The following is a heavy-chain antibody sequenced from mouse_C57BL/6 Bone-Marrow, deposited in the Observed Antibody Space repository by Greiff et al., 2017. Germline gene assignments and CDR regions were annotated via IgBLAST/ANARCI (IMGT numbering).Heavy chain of an antibody. V-gene: IGHV5-9*01. D-gene: IGHD1-1*01. CDR2: ISGGGGNT. J-gene: IGHJ1*03. CDR1: GFTFSSYT. Sequence: EVKLMESGGGLVKPGGSLKLSCAASGFTFSSYTMSWVRQTPEKRLQWVAAISGGGGNTYYPDSVQGRFTISRDNDKNILYLERSSLRSEDTALYYGSRQVTTVLATKYFDVWGTGTTVTVSS. CDR3: SRQVTTVLATKYFDV.